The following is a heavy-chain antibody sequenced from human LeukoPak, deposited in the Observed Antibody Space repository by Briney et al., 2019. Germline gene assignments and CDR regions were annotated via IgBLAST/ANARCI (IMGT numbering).Heavy chain of an antibody. CDR1: GLTFSTYW. CDR2: IKEDGSEK. Sequence: PGGSLRLSCAASGLTFSTYWMSWVRQAPGKGLEWVANIKEDGSEKYYVDSVKGRFTISRDNAKKSLYLQMNSLRVEDTAVYYCALGVAAAYWGQGILVTVSS. V-gene: IGHV3-7*01. D-gene: IGHD2-15*01. CDR3: ALGVAAAY. J-gene: IGHJ4*02.